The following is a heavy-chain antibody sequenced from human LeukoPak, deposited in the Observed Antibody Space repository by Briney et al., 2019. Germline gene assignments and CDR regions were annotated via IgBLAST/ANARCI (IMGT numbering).Heavy chain of an antibody. J-gene: IGHJ4*02. Sequence: VRSLRLSCATSGFTFGGYAMSWVRQAPGKGLDWVSLISGSGDANDADSVQGRFTISRDNSKNTLYLPMNSLRAEDTDVYYCVKDGHYPDNSGYYYEDSWGQGTLVTVSS. D-gene: IGHD3-22*01. CDR2: ISGSGDA. CDR3: VKDGHYPDNSGYYYEDS. V-gene: IGHV3-23*01. CDR1: GFTFGGYA.